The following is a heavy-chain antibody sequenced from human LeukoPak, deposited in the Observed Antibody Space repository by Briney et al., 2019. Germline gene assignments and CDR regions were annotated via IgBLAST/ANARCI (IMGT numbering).Heavy chain of an antibody. D-gene: IGHD3-10*01. CDR2: INAGNGNT. Sequence: ASVKVSCKASGYTFTSYAMHWVRQAPGQRLEWMGWINAGNGNTKYSQKFQGRVTITADESTSTAYMELSSLRSEDTAVYYCASYYGSGSYYSETSNNWFDPWGQGTLVTVSS. CDR3: ASYYGSGSYYSETSNNWFDP. V-gene: IGHV1-3*01. CDR1: GYTFTSYA. J-gene: IGHJ5*02.